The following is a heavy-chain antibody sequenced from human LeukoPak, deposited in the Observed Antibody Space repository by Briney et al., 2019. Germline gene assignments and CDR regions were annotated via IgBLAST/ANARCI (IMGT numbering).Heavy chain of an antibody. V-gene: IGHV4-39*01. D-gene: IGHD3-10*01. Sequence: SETLSLTCTVSGGSISSSSYYWGWIRQPPGKGLEWIGSIYYSGSTYYNPSLKSRVTISVDTSKNQFSLKLSSVTAADTAVYYCATQHEYYSPLDIWGQGTMVTVSS. CDR1: GGSISSSSYY. CDR2: IYYSGST. J-gene: IGHJ3*02. CDR3: ATQHEYYSPLDI.